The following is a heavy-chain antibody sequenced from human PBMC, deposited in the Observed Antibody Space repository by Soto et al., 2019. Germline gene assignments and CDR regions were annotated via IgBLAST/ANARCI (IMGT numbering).Heavy chain of an antibody. CDR1: GGTFSSYA. Sequence: SVKVSCKXSGGTFSSYAISWVRQAPGQGLEWMGGIIPIFGTANYAQKFQGRVTITADKSTSTAYMELSSLRSEDTAVYYCARGGSSSSADYYYYGMDVWGQGTTVTVSS. V-gene: IGHV1-69*06. CDR3: ARGGSSSSADYYYYGMDV. CDR2: IIPIFGTA. D-gene: IGHD6-6*01. J-gene: IGHJ6*02.